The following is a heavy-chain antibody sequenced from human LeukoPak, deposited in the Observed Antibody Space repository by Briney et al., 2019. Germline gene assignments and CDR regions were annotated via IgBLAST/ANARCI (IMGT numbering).Heavy chain of an antibody. CDR1: GGSISSYY. V-gene: IGHV4-59*01. D-gene: IGHD1-26*01. CDR2: IYYSGST. CDR3: ARYSGSYPHDAFEI. J-gene: IGHJ3*02. Sequence: PSETLSLTCTVSGGSISSYYWSWIRQPPGKGLEWIGYIYYSGSTSYNPSLKSRVTISVDTPKNQFSLKLRSVTAADTAVYYCARYSGSYPHDAFEIWGQGTMVTVSS.